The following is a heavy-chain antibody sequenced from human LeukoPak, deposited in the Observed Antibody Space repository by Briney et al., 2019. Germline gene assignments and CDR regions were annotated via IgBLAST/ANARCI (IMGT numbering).Heavy chain of an antibody. V-gene: IGHV4-59*01. D-gene: IGHD3-22*01. J-gene: IGHJ4*02. CDR2: IYYSGST. CDR1: VGSISSYY. CDR3: ARERRSGYPE. Sequence: KPSETLSLTCTVSVGSISSYYWSWIRQPPGKGLEWIGYIYYSGSTNYNPSLKSRVTISVDTSKNQFSLKLSSVTAADTAVYYCARERRSGYPEWGQGTLVTVSS.